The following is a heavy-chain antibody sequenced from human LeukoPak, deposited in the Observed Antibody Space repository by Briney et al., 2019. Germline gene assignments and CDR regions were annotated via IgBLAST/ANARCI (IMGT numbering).Heavy chain of an antibody. Sequence: ASVKVSCKASGYTFTTYGISWVRQAPGQGLEWMGWISDYNGNTKYVQKFQGRVTMTTDTSTSTAYMELRSLRSDDTAVYYCAGGYPNWFDPWGQGTLATVSS. CDR3: AGGYPNWFDP. V-gene: IGHV1-18*01. CDR2: ISDYNGNT. J-gene: IGHJ5*02. D-gene: IGHD3-22*01. CDR1: GYTFTTYG.